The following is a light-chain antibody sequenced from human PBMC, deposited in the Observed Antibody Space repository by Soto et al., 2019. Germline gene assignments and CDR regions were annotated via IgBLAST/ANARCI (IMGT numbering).Light chain of an antibody. V-gene: IGKV1-5*03. CDR3: QQYNSYLYT. Sequence: DIQMTQSPSTLSASVGDRVTITCRASQSISSWLAWYQQKPGKAPKLLIYKASSLESGVPSRFSGSGSGTEFTLTFSSVQPDDFATYYCQQYNSYLYTFGQGTKLEIK. CDR1: QSISSW. J-gene: IGKJ2*01. CDR2: KAS.